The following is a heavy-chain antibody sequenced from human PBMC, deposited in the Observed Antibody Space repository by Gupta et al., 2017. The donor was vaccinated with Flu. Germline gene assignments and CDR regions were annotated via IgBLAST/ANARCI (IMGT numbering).Heavy chain of an antibody. CDR2: ISSTGSTI. Sequence: EVQLVESGGGLVQPGGSLRLSCAASGFPFSSYEMNWVRRAPGEGLEWVSYISSTGSTIYYADSAKGRFTISRDNAKNSLYLQMNSLRAEDTAVYYCARDFITVGNHYFDYWGQGTLVTVSS. J-gene: IGHJ4*02. D-gene: IGHD3-22*01. V-gene: IGHV3-48*03. CDR1: GFPFSSYE. CDR3: ARDFITVGNHYFDY.